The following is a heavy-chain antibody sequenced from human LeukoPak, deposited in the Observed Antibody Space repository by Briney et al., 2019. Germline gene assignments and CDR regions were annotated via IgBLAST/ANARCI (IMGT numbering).Heavy chain of an antibody. D-gene: IGHD3-10*01. Sequence: GGSLRLSCAASGLTFYDQAMHWVRQAPGTGLEGVSLSCNDGSTYYSDSVRGRLTISRDISKNSLYLEMSSLRTEDTALYHCASQTKYYSGSAGSYWGAFDLWGQGTMVTVSS. CDR2: SCNDGST. CDR1: GLTFYDQA. CDR3: ASQTKYYSGSAGSYWGAFDL. V-gene: IGHV3-43*02. J-gene: IGHJ3*01.